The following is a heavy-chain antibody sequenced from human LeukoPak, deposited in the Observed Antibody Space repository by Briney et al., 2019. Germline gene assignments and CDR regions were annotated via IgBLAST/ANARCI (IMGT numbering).Heavy chain of an antibody. CDR3: ARTQLDLDGFDI. CDR1: GFTLSNFW. D-gene: IGHD1-1*01. J-gene: IGHJ3*02. V-gene: IGHV3-7*01. Sequence: PGGSLRLSCAASGFTLSNFWMSWVRQAPGKGLEWVANIKQDGSDKNYMDSVKGRFTISRDNAKNSLYLQMNSLRAEDTAVYYCARTQLDLDGFDIWGQGTTVTVSS. CDR2: IKQDGSDK.